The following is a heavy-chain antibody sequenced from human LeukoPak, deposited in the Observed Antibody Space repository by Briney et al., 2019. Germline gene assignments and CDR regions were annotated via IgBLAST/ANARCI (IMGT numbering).Heavy chain of an antibody. Sequence: PGCSLRLSCAASVFTFSSYAMFRVRQDPAKGLERVAVISYDGSNKYYADSVMRRFTISRDNSKNTLYLQMNSLRDEDTAVYYCARDRGVLFSYYYYGMDVWGQGTTVTVSS. D-gene: IGHD3-10*01. CDR3: ARDRGVLFSYYYYGMDV. CDR2: ISYDGSNK. J-gene: IGHJ6*02. V-gene: IGHV3-30-3*01. CDR1: VFTFSSYA.